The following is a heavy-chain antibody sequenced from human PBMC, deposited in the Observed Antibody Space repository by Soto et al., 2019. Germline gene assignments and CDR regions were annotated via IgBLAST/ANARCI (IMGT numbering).Heavy chain of an antibody. J-gene: IGHJ4*02. V-gene: IGHV4-59*12. Sequence: PSETLSLTCTVSGGSISSYYWSWIRQPPGKGLEWIGYIYHSGSTNYNPSLKSRVTISVDTSKNQFSLNLRSVTAADTAVYYCARGNVAAAVVYWSQGTLVTVSS. CDR2: IYHSGST. CDR1: GGSISSYY. D-gene: IGHD6-13*01. CDR3: ARGNVAAAVVY.